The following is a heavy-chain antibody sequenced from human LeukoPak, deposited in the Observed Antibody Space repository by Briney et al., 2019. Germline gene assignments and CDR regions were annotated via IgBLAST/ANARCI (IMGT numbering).Heavy chain of an antibody. CDR2: ISSSGSTI. CDR3: AREGSTTVTSDLFDY. J-gene: IGHJ4*02. V-gene: IGHV3-11*01. CDR1: GFTFSDYY. D-gene: IGHD4-17*01. Sequence: GGSLRLSCAASGFTFSDYYMSWIRQAPGKGLEWVSYISSSGSTIYYADSVKSRFTISRDNAKNSLYLQMNSLRAEDTAVYYCAREGSTTVTSDLFDYWGQGNLVTVSS.